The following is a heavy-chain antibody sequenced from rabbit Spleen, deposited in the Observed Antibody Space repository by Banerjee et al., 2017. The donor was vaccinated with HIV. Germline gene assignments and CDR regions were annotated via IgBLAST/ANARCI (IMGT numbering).Heavy chain of an antibody. D-gene: IGHD8-1*01. CDR2: INTATGKG. J-gene: IGHJ6*01. Sequence: QSLEESGGDLVKPGASLTLTCTASGVSFTSNYYMCWVRQAPGKGLEWIACINTATGKGVYANWAKGRFTISRTSSTTVTLQMTRLTAADTATYFCARDTASSFSSYGMDLWGQGTLVTVS. V-gene: IGHV1S40*01. CDR3: ARDTASSFSSYGMDL. CDR1: GVSFTSNYY.